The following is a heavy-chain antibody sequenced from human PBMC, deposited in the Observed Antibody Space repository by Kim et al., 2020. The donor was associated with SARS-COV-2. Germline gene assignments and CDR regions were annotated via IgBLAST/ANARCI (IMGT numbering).Heavy chain of an antibody. J-gene: IGHJ4*02. CDR2: ISGSGGST. CDR3: AKAGNGDYYDSSGYYYYY. CDR1: GFTFSSYA. V-gene: IGHV3-23*01. D-gene: IGHD3-22*01. Sequence: GGSLRLSCAASGFTFSSYAMSWVRQAPGKGLEWVSAISGSGGSTYYADSVKGRFTISRDNSKNTLYLQMNSLRAEDTAVYYCAKAGNGDYYDSSGYYYYYWGQGTLVTVFS.